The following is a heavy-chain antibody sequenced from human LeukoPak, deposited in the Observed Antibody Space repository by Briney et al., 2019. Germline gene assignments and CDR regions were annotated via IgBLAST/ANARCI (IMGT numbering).Heavy chain of an antibody. CDR3: ARGYYYGSGSYYTPFDY. Sequence: GGSLRLSCEASGFTFSRHWMSWVRQAPGKGLEWVANIKQDGSEKKYVDSVKGRFTISRDNARNSLYLQMNSLRAEDTALYHCARGYYYGSGSYYTPFDYWGQGTLVTVSS. CDR1: GFTFSRHW. CDR2: IKQDGSEK. D-gene: IGHD3-10*01. J-gene: IGHJ4*02. V-gene: IGHV3-7*03.